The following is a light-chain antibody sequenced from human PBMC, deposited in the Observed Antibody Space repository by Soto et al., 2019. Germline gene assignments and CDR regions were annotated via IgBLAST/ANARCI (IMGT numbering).Light chain of an antibody. CDR2: GAS. V-gene: IGKV3-15*01. CDR3: QQYNNFWT. Sequence: EIVMTQSPATLSVSPGETATLSCRASQSVSSNLAWYQQKPGQAPRLLIYGASTRATDIPARFSGSGSGTEFILTISSLQSEDFAVYYCQQYNNFWTFGQGTKVEIK. J-gene: IGKJ1*01. CDR1: QSVSSN.